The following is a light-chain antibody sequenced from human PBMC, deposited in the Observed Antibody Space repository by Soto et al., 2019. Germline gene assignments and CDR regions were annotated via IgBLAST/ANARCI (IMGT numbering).Light chain of an antibody. J-gene: IGKJ1*01. CDR2: GAS. Sequence: EIVLTQSPGTLSLSPGERATLSCRASQSVSNNYLAWYQQKPGQAHRLLIYGASNRATGIPDRFSGSGSGTDFTLTISSLQPDDFATYYCKQYSSYSNTFGQGTKVDIK. V-gene: IGKV3-20*01. CDR3: KQYSSYSNT. CDR1: QSVSNNY.